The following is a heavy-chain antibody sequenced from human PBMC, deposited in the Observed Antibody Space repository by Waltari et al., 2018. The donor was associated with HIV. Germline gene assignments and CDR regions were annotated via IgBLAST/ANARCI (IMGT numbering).Heavy chain of an antibody. CDR3: ARGIVVPDLYDLDY. J-gene: IGHJ4*02. Sequence: QVQLQESGPGLVKPSGTLSLTCAVSGGSISSSNWWSWVRQHPGKGLEWIGEIYQSVSTNDHPARTRRVTISVDRSKNQFSLKLSAVTAADTTVYYCARGIVVPDLYDLDYWGQGTLVTVSS. D-gene: IGHD2-15*01. CDR2: IYQSVST. V-gene: IGHV4-4*02. CDR1: GGSISSSNW.